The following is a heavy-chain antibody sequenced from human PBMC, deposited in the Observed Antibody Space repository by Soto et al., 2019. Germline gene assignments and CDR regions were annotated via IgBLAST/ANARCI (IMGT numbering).Heavy chain of an antibody. CDR3: ASRNRGSDYGDY. CDR2: IYPGDSDT. J-gene: IGHJ4*02. V-gene: IGHV5-51*01. D-gene: IGHD7-27*01. Sequence: PGESLKISCKASGYTFTTYWIDWVRQMPGKGLEWMGIIYPGDSDTRYSPSFQGQVTISVDKSISTAYLQWNSLKASDTAMYYCASRNRGSDYGDYWGQGTLVTVSS. CDR1: GYTFTTYW.